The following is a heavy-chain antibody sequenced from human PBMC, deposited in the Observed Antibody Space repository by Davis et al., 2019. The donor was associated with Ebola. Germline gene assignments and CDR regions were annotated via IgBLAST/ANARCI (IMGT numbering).Heavy chain of an antibody. V-gene: IGHV4-39*07. CDR2: IYYSGST. J-gene: IGHJ6*02. D-gene: IGHD3-10*01. CDR3: ARDHGSGGYYYYYGMDV. CDR1: GGSISSYY. Sequence: SETLSLTCTVSGGSISSYYWGWIRQPPGKGREWIGSIYYSGSTYYNPSLKSRVTISVDTSKNQFSLKLGSVTAADPALYYCARDHGSGGYYYYYGMDVWGQGTTVTVSS.